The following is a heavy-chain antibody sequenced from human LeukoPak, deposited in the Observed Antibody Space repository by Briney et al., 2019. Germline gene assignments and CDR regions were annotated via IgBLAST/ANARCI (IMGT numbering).Heavy chain of an antibody. D-gene: IGHD1-26*01. CDR3: ASQISASHRRAFDY. CDR2: VDHTGST. Sequence: SETLSLTCSVSDDSITVYYWTWIRQPPGKGLEWIGYVDHTGSTNFNPSLNGRVSISRDTTKNLFSLRLRSVTAADTAVYYCASQISASHRRAFDYWGQGTLVTVSS. CDR1: DDSITVYY. J-gene: IGHJ4*02. V-gene: IGHV4-59*12.